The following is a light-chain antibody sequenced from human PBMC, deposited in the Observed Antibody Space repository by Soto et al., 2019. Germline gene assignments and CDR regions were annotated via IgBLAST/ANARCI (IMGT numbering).Light chain of an antibody. J-gene: IGKJ1*01. CDR2: GAS. CDR1: QSVNKY. V-gene: IGKV1-39*01. Sequence: DIQMTQSPSSLPASVGDRVMFTCRASQSVNKYVNWYQQKQGKAPKLLIYGASSLQSGVPSRFSGSGSGPDFTLTINSLQPEDFATYYCQQTSTTPWTFGQGTKVEIK. CDR3: QQTSTTPWT.